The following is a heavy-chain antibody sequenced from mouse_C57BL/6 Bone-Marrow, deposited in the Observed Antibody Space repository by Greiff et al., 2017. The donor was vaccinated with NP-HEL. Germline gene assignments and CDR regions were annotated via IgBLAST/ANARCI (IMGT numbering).Heavy chain of an antibody. CDR2: IDPENGDT. CDR1: GFNIKDDY. D-gene: IGHD1-1*01. V-gene: IGHV14-4*01. J-gene: IGHJ3*01. Sequence: EVQLQESGAELVRPGASVKLSCTASGFNIKDDYMHWVKQRPEQGLEWIGWIDPENGDTEYASKFQGKATITADTSSNTAYLQLSSLTSEDTAVYYCTTVYYYGSSFAYWGQGTLVTVSA. CDR3: TTVYYYGSSFAY.